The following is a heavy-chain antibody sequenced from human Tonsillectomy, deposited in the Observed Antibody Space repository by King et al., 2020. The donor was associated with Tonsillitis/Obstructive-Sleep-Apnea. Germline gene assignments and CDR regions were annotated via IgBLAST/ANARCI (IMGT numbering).Heavy chain of an antibody. J-gene: IGHJ6*03. CDR3: ARTVYGHFSMDV. CDR1: GFTFSSYW. Sequence: VQLVESGGGLVQPGGSLRLSCAASGFTFSSYWMHWVRQAPGKGLVWVARTNSDGSSSTYADSVKGRFTVSRDNARNTLYLEMNSLSDEDTAVYYCARTVYGHFSMDVWGKGTTVTVSS. D-gene: IGHD5/OR15-5a*01. V-gene: IGHV3-74*03. CDR2: TNSDGSSS.